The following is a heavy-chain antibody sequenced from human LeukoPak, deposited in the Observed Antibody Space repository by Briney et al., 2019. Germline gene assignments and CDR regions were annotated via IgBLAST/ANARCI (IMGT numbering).Heavy chain of an antibody. J-gene: IGHJ4*02. CDR3: ARGVTGAFDY. Sequence: PGGSLRLSCTASGFSFSNYYMSWIRQAPGKGLEWISYISSRSTYISDADSVKGRFTISRDNAKNLLFLQMNSLRVEDTALYYCARGVTGAFDYWGQGILVTVSS. CDR1: GFSFSNYY. D-gene: IGHD7-27*01. CDR2: ISSRSTYI. V-gene: IGHV3-11*06.